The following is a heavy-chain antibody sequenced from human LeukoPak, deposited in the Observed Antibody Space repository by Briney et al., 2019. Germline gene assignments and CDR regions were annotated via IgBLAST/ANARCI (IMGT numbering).Heavy chain of an antibody. D-gene: IGHD3-22*01. CDR1: GYTFTDYY. V-gene: IGHV1-2*02. CDR3: ARDYYDSSGSEEAFDI. J-gene: IGHJ3*02. Sequence: ASVKVSCKASGYTFTDYYMHWVRQAPGQGLEWMGWINPNSGGTNYAQKFQGRVTMTRDTSISTAYMELSSLRSEDTAVYYCARDYYDSSGSEEAFDIWGQGTMVTVSS. CDR2: INPNSGGT.